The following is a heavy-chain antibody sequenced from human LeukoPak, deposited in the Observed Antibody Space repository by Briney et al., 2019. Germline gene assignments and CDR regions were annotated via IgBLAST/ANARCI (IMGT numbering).Heavy chain of an antibody. CDR2: ISYDGSNK. J-gene: IGHJ4*02. CDR1: GFTFSSYG. CDR3: AKEVHGGTGFDY. Sequence: QPGRSLRLSCAASGFTFSSYGMHWVRQAPGKGLERVAVISYDGSNKYYADSVKGRFTISRDNSKNTLYLQMNSLRAEDTAVYYCAKEVHGGTGFDYWGQGTLVTVSS. D-gene: IGHD4-23*01. V-gene: IGHV3-30*18.